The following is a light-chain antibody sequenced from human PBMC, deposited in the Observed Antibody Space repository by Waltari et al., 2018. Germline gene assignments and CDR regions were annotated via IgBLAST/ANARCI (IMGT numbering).Light chain of an antibody. J-gene: IGLJ2*01. CDR2: EVH. CDR3: SSHANTYNFAHVV. CDR1: SSDIGTYNY. Sequence: QSALTQPASVSGSPGQSITISCTGTSSDIGTYNYVSWYQQLPGKAPKMMIYEVHKRPSGVSYRFSGSKSGNTASLTISGLRAEDEADYYCSSHANTYNFAHVVFGGGTKLTVL. V-gene: IGLV2-23*02.